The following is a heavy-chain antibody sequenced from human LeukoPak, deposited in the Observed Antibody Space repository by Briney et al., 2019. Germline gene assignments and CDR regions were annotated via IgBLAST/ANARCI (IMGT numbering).Heavy chain of an antibody. CDR3: ARVEVVVAANWFDP. CDR1: GGSISSSSYY. Sequence: SETLSLTCTVSGGSISSSSYYWGWIRQPPGKGLEWIGSIYHSGSTYYNPSLKSRVTISVDTSKNQFSLKLSSVTAADTAVYYCARVEVVVAANWFDPWGQGTLVTVSS. V-gene: IGHV4-39*07. J-gene: IGHJ5*02. D-gene: IGHD2-15*01. CDR2: IYHSGST.